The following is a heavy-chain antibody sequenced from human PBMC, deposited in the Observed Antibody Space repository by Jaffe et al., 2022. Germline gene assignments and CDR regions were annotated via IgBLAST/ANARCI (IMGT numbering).Heavy chain of an antibody. CDR3: ATFSTLLRGTYYYTDMDV. D-gene: IGHD3-10*01. CDR1: GFTFTDYF. V-gene: IGHV1-69-2*01. Sequence: EVQLVQSGAEVKSPGATVNISCAVSGFTFTDYFIHWVQQAPGKGLEWMGLVDPEDGETIYAENFQGRVTMTADTSTDTAYMELSGLSFEDTAVYYCATFSTLLRGTYYYTDMDVWGKGTTVTVSS. CDR2: VDPEDGET. J-gene: IGHJ6*03.